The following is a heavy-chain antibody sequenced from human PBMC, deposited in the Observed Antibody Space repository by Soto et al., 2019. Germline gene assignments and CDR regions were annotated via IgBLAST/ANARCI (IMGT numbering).Heavy chain of an antibody. CDR1: GGTFSSYA. Sequence: SVKVSCKASGGTFSSYAISWVRQAPGQGLEWMGGIIPIFGTANYAQKFQGRVTITADKSTSTAYMELGSLRSEDTAVYYCAGDLLGRYCSSTSSCFGMDVWGQGTTVTVSS. CDR3: AGDLLGRYCSSTSSCFGMDV. D-gene: IGHD2-2*01. CDR2: IIPIFGTA. V-gene: IGHV1-69*06. J-gene: IGHJ6*02.